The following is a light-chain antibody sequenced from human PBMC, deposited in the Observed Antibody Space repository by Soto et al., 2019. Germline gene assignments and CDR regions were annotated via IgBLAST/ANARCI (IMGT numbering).Light chain of an antibody. Sequence: EVVLTQSPGTLSLSPGERATLSCRASQTVWTNYLAWFHHRPGQAPRLVIYGASRRPTGIPDRFTGSGSGTDFTLTISRLEPEDFGVYYCQQRGNWPPTFGQGTKLEIK. CDR2: GAS. CDR1: QTVWTNY. J-gene: IGKJ2*01. CDR3: QQRGNWPPT. V-gene: IGKV3D-20*02.